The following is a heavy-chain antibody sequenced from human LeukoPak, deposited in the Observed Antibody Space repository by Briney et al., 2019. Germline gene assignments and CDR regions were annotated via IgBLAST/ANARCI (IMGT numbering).Heavy chain of an antibody. CDR1: GFTVSSKH. V-gene: IGHV4-34*01. CDR3: ARAQAELAPFRYDSSGYYYDY. CDR2: INHSGST. D-gene: IGHD3-22*01. J-gene: IGHJ4*02. Sequence: GSLRLSCAASGFTVSSKHMTWVRQAPGKGLEWIGEINHSGSTNYNPSLKSRVTISVDTSKNQFSLKLSSVTAADTAVYYCARAQAELAPFRYDSSGYYYDYWGQGTLVTVSS.